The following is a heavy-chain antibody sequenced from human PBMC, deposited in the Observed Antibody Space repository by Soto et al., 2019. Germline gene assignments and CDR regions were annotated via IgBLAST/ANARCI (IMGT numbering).Heavy chain of an antibody. D-gene: IGHD2-15*01. J-gene: IGHJ4*02. V-gene: IGHV4-31*03. CDR2: ISYGGTT. CDR3: SRGILV. Sequence: QVQLQESGPGLVKPSQTLSLTCTVSGGSMNSGGYCWNWIRQHPGEGLVWIGCISYGGTTSYNPALKSRVTISVDTSKNQFSLKLSSVTAADTAVYYCSRGILVWGQGTLITVSS. CDR1: GGSMNSGGYC.